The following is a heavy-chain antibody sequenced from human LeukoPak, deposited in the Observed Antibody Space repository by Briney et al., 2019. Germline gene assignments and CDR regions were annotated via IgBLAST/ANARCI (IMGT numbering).Heavy chain of an antibody. V-gene: IGHV3-48*01. Sequence: PGGSLRLSCAASGFTFSSYSMNWVRQAPGKGLEWVSYISSSSSTIYYADSVKGRFTISRDNAKNSLYLQMNSLRAEDTAVYYCARDFWSGYKANYYYYMDVWGKGTTVTVSS. CDR1: GFTFSSYS. CDR2: ISSSSSTI. CDR3: ARDFWSGYKANYYYYMDV. J-gene: IGHJ6*03. D-gene: IGHD3-3*01.